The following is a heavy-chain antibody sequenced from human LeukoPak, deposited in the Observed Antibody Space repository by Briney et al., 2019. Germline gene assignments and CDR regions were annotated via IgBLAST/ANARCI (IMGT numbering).Heavy chain of an antibody. CDR1: GFTFISYS. CDR2: ISSSSSYI. V-gene: IGHV3-21*01. D-gene: IGHD6-13*01. Sequence: GGSLRLSCAVSGFTFISYSINWVRQAPGRGLEWVSSISSSSSYIYYADSVKGRFTISIDNAKNSLYLQMNSLRAEDTAVYCCARVHLGSSWLFDYWGQGTLVTVSS. J-gene: IGHJ4*02. CDR3: ARVHLGSSWLFDY.